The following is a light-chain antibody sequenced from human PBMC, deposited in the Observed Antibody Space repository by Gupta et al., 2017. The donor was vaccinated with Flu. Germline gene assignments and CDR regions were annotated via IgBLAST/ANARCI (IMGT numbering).Light chain of an antibody. V-gene: IGLV2-11*01. CDR1: SSDVGRFNF. J-gene: IGLJ3*02. Sequence: QSALTQPRSVSGSPGQSVTISCTGTSSDVGRFNFVSWYQQYPAKAHKLMIFDVSKRPSGVPDRFFGSKSGNTASLTISGLQADDEADYYCCSYAGSFWVFGGGTKLTVV. CDR3: CSYAGSFWV. CDR2: DVS.